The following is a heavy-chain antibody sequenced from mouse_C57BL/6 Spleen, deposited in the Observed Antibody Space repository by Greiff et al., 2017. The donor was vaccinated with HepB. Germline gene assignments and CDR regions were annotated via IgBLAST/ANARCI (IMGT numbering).Heavy chain of an antibody. CDR3: ARYGYYDPYFDY. D-gene: IGHD2-4*01. V-gene: IGHV1-18*01. CDR1: GYTFTDYN. Sequence: EVQLQQSGPELVKPGASVKIPCKASGYTFTDYNMDWVKQSHGKSLEWIGDINPNNGGTIYNQKFKGKATLTVDKSSSTAYMELRSLTSEDTAVYYCARYGYYDPYFDYWGQGTTLTVSS. CDR2: INPNNGGT. J-gene: IGHJ2*01.